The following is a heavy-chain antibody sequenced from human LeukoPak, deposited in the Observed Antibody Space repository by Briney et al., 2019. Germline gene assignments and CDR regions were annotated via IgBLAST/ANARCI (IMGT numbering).Heavy chain of an antibody. J-gene: IGHJ4*02. Sequence: GASVKVSCKASGYTFSDYAMHWVRQAPGQRLEWMGWINAGNGDTKYSQKFQGRVTITWDTSASTVHMELSSLRSEYTAVYYCARNLVGKTDFDYWGQGTLVTVSS. V-gene: IGHV1-3*01. CDR2: INAGNGDT. D-gene: IGHD6-19*01. CDR1: GYTFSDYA. CDR3: ARNLVGKTDFDY.